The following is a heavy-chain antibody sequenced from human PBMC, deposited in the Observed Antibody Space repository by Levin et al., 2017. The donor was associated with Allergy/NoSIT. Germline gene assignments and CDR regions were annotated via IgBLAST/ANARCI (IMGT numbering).Heavy chain of an antibody. CDR1: GFTFSDHY. CDR3: ARSYASGTDEVVDDI. CDR2: TRNKAKRFTT. V-gene: IGHV3-72*01. J-gene: IGHJ3*02. Sequence: GESLKISCAASGFTFSDHYMDWVRQAPGKGLEWVGRTRNKAKRFTTEYAASLKGRFTISRDESKSSLYLQMNSLKTEDTAVYFCARSYASGTDEVVDDIWGQGTMVTVSS. D-gene: IGHD3-10*01.